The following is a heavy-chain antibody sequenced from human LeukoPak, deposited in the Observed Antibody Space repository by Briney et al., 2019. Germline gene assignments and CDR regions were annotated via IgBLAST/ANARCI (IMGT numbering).Heavy chain of an antibody. CDR1: GYTFTNYY. Sequence: ASVKVSCKASGYTFTNYYMHWVRQGPGLGFEWMGWINPKSGGTSYPQKFQGRHTMTRDTSISTAYMELSRLGSDDTAVYCCVPSANYYYFGYWGQGTLVTVSS. D-gene: IGHD4/OR15-4a*01. J-gene: IGHJ4*02. V-gene: IGHV1-2*02. CDR2: INPKSGGT. CDR3: VPSANYYYFGY.